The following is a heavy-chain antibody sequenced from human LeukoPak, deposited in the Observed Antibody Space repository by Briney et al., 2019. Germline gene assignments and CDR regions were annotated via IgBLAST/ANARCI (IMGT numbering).Heavy chain of an antibody. CDR3: AGGELQGPFDY. Sequence: SETLSLTCTVSGGSISSYYWSWIRQPPGKGLEWIGYIYYSGSTNYNPSLKSRVTISVDTSKNQFSLKLSAVTAADTAVYYCAGGELQGPFDYWGQGTLVTVSS. CDR2: IYYSGST. CDR1: GGSISSYY. J-gene: IGHJ4*02. V-gene: IGHV4-59*01. D-gene: IGHD3-10*01.